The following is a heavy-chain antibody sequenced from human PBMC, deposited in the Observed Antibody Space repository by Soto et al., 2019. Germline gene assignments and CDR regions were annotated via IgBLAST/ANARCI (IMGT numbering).Heavy chain of an antibody. CDR1: GFTFSSYS. CDR3: ARAVSFLGWFAP. J-gene: IGHJ5*02. D-gene: IGHD2-2*01. Sequence: EVQLVESGGGLVKPGGSLRLSCAASGFTFSSYSMNWVRQAPGKGLEWVSSISSSSSYIYYADSVKGRFTISRDNAKNSLYLQMNSMRAEDTAVYYCARAVSFLGWFAPWGQGTLVTVSS. V-gene: IGHV3-21*01. CDR2: ISSSSSYI.